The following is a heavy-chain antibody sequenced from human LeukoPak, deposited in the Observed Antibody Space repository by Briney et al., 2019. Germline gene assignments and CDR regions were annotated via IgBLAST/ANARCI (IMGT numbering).Heavy chain of an antibody. Sequence: ASVKVSCKASGYTFTSYDINWVRQAPGQGLEWMGWINPNSGGTNYAQKFQGRVTMTRDTSISTAYMELSRLRSDDTAVYYCARERLKWLAYHPDYWGQGTLVTVSS. D-gene: IGHD6-19*01. V-gene: IGHV1-2*02. CDR1: GYTFTSYD. J-gene: IGHJ4*02. CDR2: INPNSGGT. CDR3: ARERLKWLAYHPDY.